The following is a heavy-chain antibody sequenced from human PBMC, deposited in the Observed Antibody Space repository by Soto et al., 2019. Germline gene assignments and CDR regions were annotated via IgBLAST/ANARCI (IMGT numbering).Heavy chain of an antibody. Sequence: PGGSLRLSCAASGFTVSSSNMRWVRQAPGKGLEWVSLIYSGGSTYYTDSVKDRFTISRDNSKNTLFLQMNSLRVEDAAVYYCAKDRPVNWNPQSPDNWFDAWGQGTLVTVSS. V-gene: IGHV3-66*01. J-gene: IGHJ5*02. CDR1: GFTVSSSN. CDR2: IYSGGST. D-gene: IGHD1-1*01. CDR3: AKDRPVNWNPQSPDNWFDA.